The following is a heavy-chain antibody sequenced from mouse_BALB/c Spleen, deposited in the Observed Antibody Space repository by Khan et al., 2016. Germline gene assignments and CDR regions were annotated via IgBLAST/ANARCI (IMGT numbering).Heavy chain of an antibody. V-gene: IGHV3-8*02. CDR3: SREGNGLYAMDY. Sequence: EVQLQESGPSIVKPSQTLSLTCSVTGDSITSGYWNWIRKFPGNKLEYMGYISYSGSTYYNPSLKSRIYITRDSSKNQYYLQLNTGTTEDTATYNGSREGNGLYAMDYWWQGSPVTVSS. J-gene: IGHJ4*01. CDR2: ISYSGST. CDR1: GDSITSGY.